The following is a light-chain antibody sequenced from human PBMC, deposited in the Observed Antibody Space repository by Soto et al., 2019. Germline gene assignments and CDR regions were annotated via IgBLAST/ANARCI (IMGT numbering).Light chain of an antibody. CDR2: AAS. Sequence: DIQMTQSPSSLSASVGDRVTITCRASQGISNYLAWYQQNPGKVPKLLFYAASTLQSGVPSRFRGSGSGTDLTLTISSLQPEDVATYYCQQYNDAPWTFGPGTKEEIK. CDR3: QQYNDAPWT. CDR1: QGISNY. V-gene: IGKV1-27*01. J-gene: IGKJ1*01.